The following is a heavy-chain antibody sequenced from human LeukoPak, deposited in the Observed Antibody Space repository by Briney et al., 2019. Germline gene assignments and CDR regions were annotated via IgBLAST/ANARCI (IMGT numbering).Heavy chain of an antibody. CDR1: GYTLTELS. J-gene: IGHJ4*02. CDR2: FDPEDGET. Sequence: ASVKVSCKVPGYTLTELSMHWVRQAPGKGLEWMGGFDPEDGETIYAQKFQGRVTMTEDTSTDTAYMELSSLRSEDTAVYYCATGGLGPIAAFDYWGQGTLVTVSS. V-gene: IGHV1-24*01. D-gene: IGHD6-25*01. CDR3: ATGGLGPIAAFDY.